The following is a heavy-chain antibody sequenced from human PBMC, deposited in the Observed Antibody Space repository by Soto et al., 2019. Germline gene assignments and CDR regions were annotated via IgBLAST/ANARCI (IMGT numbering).Heavy chain of an antibody. Sequence: ASVKVSCKASGFTFTGYYMHWVRQAPGQGLEWIGWINPNSGVANYAQKCHDWVTINRDTSITTAYMELSGLKSDDTAVYFCAQDDAGSTDFWGQALLVTVSS. CDR3: AQDDAGSTDF. D-gene: IGHD3-10*01. CDR1: GFTFTGYY. V-gene: IGHV1-2*04. J-gene: IGHJ1*01. CDR2: INPNSGVA.